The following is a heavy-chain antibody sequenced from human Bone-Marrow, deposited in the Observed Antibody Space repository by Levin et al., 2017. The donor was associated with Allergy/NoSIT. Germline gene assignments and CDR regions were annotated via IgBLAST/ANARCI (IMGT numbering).Heavy chain of an antibody. CDR1: GASIGSSAYF. D-gene: IGHD6-13*01. CDR2: IYFSGTT. Sequence: SQTLSLTCTVSGASIGSSAYFWGWIRQPPGKGLEWIGSIYFSGTTYYNPSLKSRVTISVDTSKNHFSLKLSSVTAADTAMYYCARQGNSWPFDYWGQGTLVTVSS. J-gene: IGHJ4*02. V-gene: IGHV4-39*01. CDR3: ARQGNSWPFDY.